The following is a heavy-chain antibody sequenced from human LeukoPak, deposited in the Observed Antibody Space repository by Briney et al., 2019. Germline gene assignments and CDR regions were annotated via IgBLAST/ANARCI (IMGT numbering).Heavy chain of an antibody. D-gene: IGHD5-12*01. CDR2: IRSSSET. CDR3: ARDAGNSGYGCDL. CDR1: GGSINSDYYY. J-gene: IGHJ5*02. Sequence: ETLSLTCTVSGGSINSDYYYWSWVRQAPGKGLEWVSHIRSSSETFYADSVKGRFTISRDNARNSLYLQMNNLRGEDTAIYYCARDAGNSGYGCDLWGQGTLVTVSS. V-gene: IGHV3-69-1*01.